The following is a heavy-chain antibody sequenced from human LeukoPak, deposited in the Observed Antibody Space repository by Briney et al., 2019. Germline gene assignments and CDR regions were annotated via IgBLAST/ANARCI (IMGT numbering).Heavy chain of an antibody. V-gene: IGHV4-61*02. CDR1: GGSISSGSYY. CDR2: IYTSGST. J-gene: IGHJ4*02. D-gene: IGHD6-13*01. CDR3: ARGSHSSSWYYFDY. Sequence: SETLSLTCTVSGGSISSGSYYWSWIRQPAGKGLEWIGRIYTSGSTNYNPSLKSRVTISVDTSKNQLSLKLSSVTAADTAVYYCARGSHSSSWYYFDYWGQGTLVTVSS.